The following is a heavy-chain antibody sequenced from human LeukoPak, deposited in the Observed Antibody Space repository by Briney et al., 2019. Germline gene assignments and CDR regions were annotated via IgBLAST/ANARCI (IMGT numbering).Heavy chain of an antibody. Sequence: GGSLRLSCAASGFTFSDYYMSWIRQAPGKGLEWVSYISSSGSTIYYADSVKGRFTISRDNAKNSLYLQMNSLRAEDTAVYYCARGKLGYCSGGSCCRTENYNWFDPWGQGTLVTVSS. CDR1: GFTFSDYY. D-gene: IGHD2-15*01. CDR2: ISSSGSTI. J-gene: IGHJ5*02. V-gene: IGHV3-11*01. CDR3: ARGKLGYCSGGSCCRTENYNWFDP.